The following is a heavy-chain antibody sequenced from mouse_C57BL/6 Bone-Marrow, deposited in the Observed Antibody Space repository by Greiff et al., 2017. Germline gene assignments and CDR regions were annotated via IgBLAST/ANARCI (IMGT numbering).Heavy chain of an antibody. Sequence: QVQLQQPGAELVKPGASVKMSCKASGYTFTSYWITWVKQRPGQGLEWIGDNYPGSGSTNYNEKFKSKATLTVDTSSSTAYMQLSSLTSEDSAVYYCARSPTTVVATRDYFDYWGQGTTLTVSS. J-gene: IGHJ2*01. CDR2: NYPGSGST. D-gene: IGHD1-1*01. V-gene: IGHV1-55*01. CDR3: ARSPTTVVATRDYFDY. CDR1: GYTFTSYW.